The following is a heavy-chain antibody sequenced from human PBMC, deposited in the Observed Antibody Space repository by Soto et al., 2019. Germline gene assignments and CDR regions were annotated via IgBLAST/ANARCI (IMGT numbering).Heavy chain of an antibody. J-gene: IGHJ4*02. CDR1: GFNFNDYY. CDR2: ISNSATTI. V-gene: IGHV3-11*01. D-gene: IGHD4-4*01. CDR3: ARDGWASNYVFFDH. Sequence: GGSLRLSCAASGFNFNDYYMSWVRQAPGKGLEWVSYISNSATTIYYADSVKGRFTISRDNAKNSLYLQMNSLRAEDTAVYYCARDGWASNYVFFDHWGQGSLVTVSS.